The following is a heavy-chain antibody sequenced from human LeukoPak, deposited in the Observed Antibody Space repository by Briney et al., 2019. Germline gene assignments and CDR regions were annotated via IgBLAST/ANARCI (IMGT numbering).Heavy chain of an antibody. D-gene: IGHD6-19*01. Sequence: GASVKVSCKASGYTFTSYAMNWVRQAPGQRLEWMGWINTNTGNPTYAQGFTGRFVFSLDTSVSTAYLQICSLKAEDTAVYYCASSTAVAGTHYYYGMDVWGQGTTVTVSS. CDR3: ASSTAVAGTHYYYGMDV. CDR1: GYTFTSYA. J-gene: IGHJ6*02. CDR2: INTNTGNP. V-gene: IGHV7-4-1*01.